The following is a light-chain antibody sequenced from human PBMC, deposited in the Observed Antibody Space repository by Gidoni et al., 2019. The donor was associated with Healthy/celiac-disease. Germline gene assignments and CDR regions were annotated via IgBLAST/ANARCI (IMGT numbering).Light chain of an antibody. CDR2: WAS. Sequence: DIVMTQSPDSLAVSLGERATINCKSSQSVLYRSNNKNYLAWYQQKPGQPPKLLIYWASTRESGVHDRFSGSGSGTDFTLTISSLQAEDVAVYYCQQYYSTPFTFGPGTKVDIK. V-gene: IGKV4-1*01. J-gene: IGKJ3*01. CDR1: QSVLYRSNNKNY. CDR3: QQYYSTPFT.